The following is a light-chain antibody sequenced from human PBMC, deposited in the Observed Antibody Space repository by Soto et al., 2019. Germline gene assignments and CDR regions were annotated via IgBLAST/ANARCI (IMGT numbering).Light chain of an antibody. CDR2: SDD. J-gene: IGLJ1*01. CDR3: AAWNDNLYV. Sequence: QSVLTQPPSASGTPGQKVTISCSGSSSNIGSNAVNWYQQVPGTAPKLLIYSDDQRPSGVPDRFSGSKSGTSASLAISGLQSEDEADYICAAWNDNLYVFGSGTKLTVL. CDR1: SSNIGSNA. V-gene: IGLV1-44*01.